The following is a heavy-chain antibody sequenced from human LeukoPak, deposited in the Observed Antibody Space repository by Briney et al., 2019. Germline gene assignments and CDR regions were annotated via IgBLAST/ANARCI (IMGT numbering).Heavy chain of an antibody. CDR3: AKGIVPPYCGGDCYSAFDY. Sequence: GGSLRLSCAASGFTFSSYAMSWVRQAPGKGLEWVSAISGSGGSTYYADSVKGRFTISRDNSKNTLYLQMNSLRAEDTAVYYCAKGIVPPYCGGDCYSAFDYWGQGTLVTVSS. CDR2: ISGSGGST. D-gene: IGHD2-21*02. J-gene: IGHJ4*02. V-gene: IGHV3-23*01. CDR1: GFTFSSYA.